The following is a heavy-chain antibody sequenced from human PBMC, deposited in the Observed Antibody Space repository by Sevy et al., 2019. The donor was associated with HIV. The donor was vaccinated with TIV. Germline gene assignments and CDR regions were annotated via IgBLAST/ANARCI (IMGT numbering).Heavy chain of an antibody. J-gene: IGHJ4*02. CDR1: RGSFSGYY. D-gene: IGHD3-3*01. CDR2: ISRSGGT. V-gene: IGHV4-34*01. CDR3: ARGVSDFWSGPGL. Sequence: SETLSLTCAVSRGSFSGYYWSWIRQPPGKGLEWIGEISRSGGTNYNPSLKSRVTISVDTSKNQLSLKLSSVTAADTAMYYCARGVSDFWSGPGLWGQGTLVTVSS.